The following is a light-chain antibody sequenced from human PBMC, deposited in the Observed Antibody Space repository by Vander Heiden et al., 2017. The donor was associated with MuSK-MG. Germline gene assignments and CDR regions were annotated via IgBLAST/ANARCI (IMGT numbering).Light chain of an antibody. V-gene: IGLV2-11*01. CDR1: SRDVGGYNW. CDR2: DVS. J-gene: IGLJ1*01. Sequence: QSALTQPRSVSGSPGQSVPISCPGTSRDVGGYNWVPWYQQHPGKALICSMYDVSTRPSGVPDRFSGAKSGTKAILTISGLQAEDYSYESCCSYADTIYVFGTGTKVTVL. CDR3: CSYADTIYV.